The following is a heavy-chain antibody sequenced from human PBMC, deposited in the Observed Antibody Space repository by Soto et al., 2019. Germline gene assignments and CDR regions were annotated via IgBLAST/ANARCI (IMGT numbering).Heavy chain of an antibody. V-gene: IGHV2-70*01. J-gene: IGHJ6*02. CDR1: GFSLSTSGMC. Sequence: SGPTLVNPTQTLTLTCTFSGFSLSTSGMCVSWIRQPPGKALEWLALIDWDDDKYYSTSLKTRLTISKDTSKNQVVLTMTNMDPVDTATYYCARLLTYYDFWSGYRIGYYYYGMDVWGQGTTVTVSS. CDR3: ARLLTYYDFWSGYRIGYYYYGMDV. D-gene: IGHD3-3*01. CDR2: IDWDDDK.